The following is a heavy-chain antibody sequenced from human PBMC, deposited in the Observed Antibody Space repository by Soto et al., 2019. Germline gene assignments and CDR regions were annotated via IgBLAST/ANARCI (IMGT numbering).Heavy chain of an antibody. J-gene: IGHJ4*02. V-gene: IGHV6-1*01. D-gene: IGHD3-3*01. CDR2: TYYRSKCDN. CDR1: GDDVSGNSAA. Sequence: PSQSLSLTCATSGDDVSGNSAAWNWIRQSPTRGLEWLGRTYYRSKCDNDYAVSLKSRITVTADTSKNQFSLHLYSVTPENTAVYSSARAFPSYEGSDSSFKSWGPAARDTVSS. CDR3: ARAFPSYEGSDSSFKS.